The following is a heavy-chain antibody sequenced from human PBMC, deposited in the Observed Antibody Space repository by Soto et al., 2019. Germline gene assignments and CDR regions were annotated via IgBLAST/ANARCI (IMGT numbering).Heavy chain of an antibody. Sequence: ASVKVSCKASGYTFSNYAIHWVRQAPGQRLEWMGWINAGNGNTKSSQKFQGRVTITRDTSASTAYMELSSLRSEDTAVYYCARGSPPTFDYWGKGTLVTVSS. V-gene: IGHV1-3*01. CDR1: GYTFSNYA. J-gene: IGHJ4*02. D-gene: IGHD1-26*01. CDR2: INAGNGNT. CDR3: ARGSPPTFDY.